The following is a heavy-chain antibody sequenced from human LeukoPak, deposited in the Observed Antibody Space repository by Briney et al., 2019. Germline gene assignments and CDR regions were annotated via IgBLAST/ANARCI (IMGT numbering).Heavy chain of an antibody. Sequence: PSETLSLTCTVSGGSISSGSYCWSWIRQPAGKGLEWIGHIYTSGNTNYNPSLKSRVTISVDTSKNQFSLELSSVTAADTAVYYCARGRYFDWLEDSWGQGTLVTVSS. D-gene: IGHD3-9*01. V-gene: IGHV4-61*09. CDR1: GGSISSGSYC. J-gene: IGHJ4*02. CDR3: ARGRYFDWLEDS. CDR2: IYTSGNT.